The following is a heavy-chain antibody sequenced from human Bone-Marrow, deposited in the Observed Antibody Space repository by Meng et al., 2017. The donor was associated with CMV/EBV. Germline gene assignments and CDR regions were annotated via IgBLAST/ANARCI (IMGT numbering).Heavy chain of an antibody. D-gene: IGHD2-2*01. CDR2: INSDGSSS. J-gene: IGHJ4*02. Sequence: ESLKISCVAPGFTFSNAWMSWVRQAPGKGLVWVSRINSDGSSSSYADSVKGRFTISRDNDKNTLYLQMTSLGAEDTAVYYCASGLPPAPRSAFDYWGQGTPVPVSS. CDR1: GFTFSNAW. V-gene: IGHV3-74*01. CDR3: ASGLPPAPRSAFDY.